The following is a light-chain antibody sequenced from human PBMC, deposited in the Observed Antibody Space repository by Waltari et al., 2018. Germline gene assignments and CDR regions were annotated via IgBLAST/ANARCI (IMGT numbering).Light chain of an antibody. J-gene: IGLJ1*01. CDR1: ALPKKY. CDR3: YSTDSSGLGV. V-gene: IGLV3-10*01. CDR2: EDN. Sequence: SDELTQPPSVSVSPGQTARITCSGDALPKKYAHWYQQKSGQAPVVVIYEDNKRPSEIPERFSGSSSGTMATLTISGAQVEYEADYYCYSTDSSGLGVFGTGTKVTVL.